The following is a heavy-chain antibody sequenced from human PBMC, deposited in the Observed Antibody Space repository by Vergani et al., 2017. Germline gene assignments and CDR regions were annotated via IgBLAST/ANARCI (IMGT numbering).Heavy chain of an antibody. D-gene: IGHD4/OR15-4a*01. CDR2: IIPILGIA. J-gene: IGHJ4*02. Sequence: QVQLVHSGAEVRKPGSSVKVSCKASGGTFSSYAISWVRQAPGQGLEWMGRIIPILGIANYAQKFQGRVTITADKSTGTAYRELSSLRTEDTAGYYCARAYGGDYVDCWGQGTLVTVSS. V-gene: IGHV1-69*04. CDR1: GGTFSSYA. CDR3: ARAYGGDYVDC.